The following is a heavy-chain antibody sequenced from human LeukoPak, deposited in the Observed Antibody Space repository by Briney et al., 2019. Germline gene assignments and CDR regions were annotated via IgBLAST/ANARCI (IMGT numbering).Heavy chain of an antibody. Sequence: PGGSLRLSCAASGFTFSSYAMHWVRQAPGKGLEWVAVISYDGSNKYYADSVKGRFTISRDNSKNTLYLQMNSLRAEDTAVYYCARVSQEWFGELFPFDYWGQGTLVTVS. CDR1: GFTFSSYA. CDR3: ARVSQEWFGELFPFDY. CDR2: ISYDGSNK. J-gene: IGHJ4*02. D-gene: IGHD3-10*01. V-gene: IGHV3-30-3*01.